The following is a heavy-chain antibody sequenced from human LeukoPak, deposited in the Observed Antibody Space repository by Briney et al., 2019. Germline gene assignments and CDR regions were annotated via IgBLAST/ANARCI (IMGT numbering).Heavy chain of an antibody. CDR3: AILTTVTTEGWFDP. D-gene: IGHD4-17*01. Sequence: GRSLRLSCAASGITFDDYAMHWVRQAPGKGLEWVSGISWNSGSIGYADSVKGRFTISRDNAKNSLYLQMNSLRAEDTALYYCAILTTVTTEGWFDPWGQGTLVTVSS. CDR2: ISWNSGSI. CDR1: GITFDDYA. V-gene: IGHV3-9*01. J-gene: IGHJ5*02.